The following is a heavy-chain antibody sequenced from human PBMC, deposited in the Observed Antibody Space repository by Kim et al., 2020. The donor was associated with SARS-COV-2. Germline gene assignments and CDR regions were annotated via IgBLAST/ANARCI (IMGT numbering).Heavy chain of an antibody. CDR3: AREEKYYYGSGSLEGFDP. CDR2: IYYSGST. V-gene: IGHV4-30-4*01. Sequence: SETLSLTCTVSGGSISSGDYYWSWIRQPPGKGLEWIGYIYYSGSTYYNPSLKSRVTISVDTSKNQFSLKLSSVTAADTAVYYCAREEKYYYGSGSLEGFDPWGQGTLVTVSS. J-gene: IGHJ5*02. CDR1: GGSISSGDYY. D-gene: IGHD3-10*01.